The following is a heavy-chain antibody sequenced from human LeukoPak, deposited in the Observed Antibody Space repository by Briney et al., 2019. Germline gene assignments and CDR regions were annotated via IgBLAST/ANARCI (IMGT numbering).Heavy chain of an antibody. Sequence: SETLSLTCAVYGGSFSGYYWSRIRQPPGKGLEWIGEINHSGSTNYNPSLKSRVTISVDTSKNQFSLKLSSVTAADTAVYYCARGVPIAARRCYFDYWGQGTLVTVSS. CDR3: ARGVPIAARRCYFDY. CDR2: INHSGST. V-gene: IGHV4-34*01. D-gene: IGHD6-6*01. CDR1: GGSFSGYY. J-gene: IGHJ4*02.